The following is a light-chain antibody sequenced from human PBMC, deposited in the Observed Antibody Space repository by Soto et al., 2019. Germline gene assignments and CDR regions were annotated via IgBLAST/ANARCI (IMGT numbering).Light chain of an antibody. V-gene: IGKV1-5*03. Sequence: DIQMTQSPSTLSASVGDRVTITCRASQTISSWLAWYQQKPGKAPKLLIYKASSLESGVPSRFSGSGSGTDFTLTISGLQPEDLATYYCQQANSFPWTFGQGTKVDI. CDR3: QQANSFPWT. CDR1: QTISSW. J-gene: IGKJ1*01. CDR2: KAS.